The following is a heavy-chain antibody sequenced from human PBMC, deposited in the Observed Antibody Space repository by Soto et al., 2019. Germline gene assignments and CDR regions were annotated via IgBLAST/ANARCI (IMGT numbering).Heavy chain of an antibody. J-gene: IGHJ6*04. V-gene: IGHV3-73*01. CDR2: IRSKANSYAT. Sequence: GGSLRLSCAASGFTFSGSAMHWVRQASGKGLEWVGRIRSKANSYATAYAASVKGRFTISRDDSKNTAYLQMNSLKTEDTAVYYCTRQIDNWRYGMDVWGKGTRGTVS. D-gene: IGHD1-20*01. CDR3: TRQIDNWRYGMDV. CDR1: GFTFSGSA.